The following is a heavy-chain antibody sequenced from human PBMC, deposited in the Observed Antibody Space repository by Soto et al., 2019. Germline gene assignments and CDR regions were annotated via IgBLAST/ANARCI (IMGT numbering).Heavy chain of an antibody. CDR3: VRESSITGTTLDY. V-gene: IGHV4-30-4*01. CDR1: GGSISSGDYY. D-gene: IGHD1-20*01. CDR2: IYYSGST. J-gene: IGHJ4*02. Sequence: PSETLSLTCTVSGGSISSGDYYWSWIRQPPGKGLEWIGYIYYSGSTYYNPSLKSRVTISVDTSKNQFSLKLSSVTAADTAVYYCVRESSITGTTLDYWGQGTLVTVSS.